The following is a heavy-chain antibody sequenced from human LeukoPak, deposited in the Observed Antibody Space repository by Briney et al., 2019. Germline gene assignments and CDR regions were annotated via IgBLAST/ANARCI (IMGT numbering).Heavy chain of an antibody. CDR1: GFTFSSYG. J-gene: IGHJ4*02. CDR3: ARDLNREDFDY. Sequence: GGSLRLSCAASGFTFSSYGMHWVRQAPGKGLEWVAVIWYDGSNKYYADSVKGRFTISRDNSKNTLYLQMNSLRADDTAVYYCARDLNREDFDYWGQGTLVAVSS. CDR2: IWYDGSNK. D-gene: IGHD3-9*01. V-gene: IGHV3-33*01.